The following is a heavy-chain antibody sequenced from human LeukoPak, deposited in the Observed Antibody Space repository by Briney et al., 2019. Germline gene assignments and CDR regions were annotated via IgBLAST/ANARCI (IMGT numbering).Heavy chain of an antibody. V-gene: IGHV3-30*03. CDR1: GFTFSSYG. J-gene: IGHJ4*02. CDR2: ISYDGSNK. CDR3: ARENWYLDY. Sequence: PGRSLRLSCAASGFTFSSYGMHWVRQAPGKGLEWVAVISYDGSNKYYADSVKGRFTISRDNSKNTLYLQMNSLRAEDTAVYYCARENWYLDYWGQGTLVTVSS. D-gene: IGHD1-1*01.